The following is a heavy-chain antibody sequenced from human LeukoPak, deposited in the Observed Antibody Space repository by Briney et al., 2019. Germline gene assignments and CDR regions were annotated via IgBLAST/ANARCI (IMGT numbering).Heavy chain of an antibody. J-gene: IGHJ4*02. CDR3: ARGYDYVWGSYFDY. CDR1: GYSISSGYY. V-gene: IGHV4-38-2*02. Sequence: SETLSLTCTVSGYSISSGYYWGWIRPPPGKGLEWIGSIYHSGSTYYNPSLKSRVTISVDTSKNQFSLKLSSVTAADTAVYYCARGYDYVWGSYFDYWGQGTLVTVSS. CDR2: IYHSGST. D-gene: IGHD3-16*01.